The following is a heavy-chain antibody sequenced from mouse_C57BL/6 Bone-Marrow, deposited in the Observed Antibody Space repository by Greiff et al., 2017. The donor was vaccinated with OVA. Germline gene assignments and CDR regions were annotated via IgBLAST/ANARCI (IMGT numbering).Heavy chain of an antibody. CDR3: ARLRGYFDY. J-gene: IGHJ2*01. CDR2: IDPSDSYT. Sequence: QVQLQQPGAELVRPGTSVKLSCKASGYTFTSYWMHWVKQRPGQGLEWIGVIDPSDSYTNYNQKFKGKATLTVDTSSSTAYMRLSSLTSEDSAVYYCARLRGYFDYWGQGTTLTVSS. CDR1: GYTFTSYW. V-gene: IGHV1-59*01.